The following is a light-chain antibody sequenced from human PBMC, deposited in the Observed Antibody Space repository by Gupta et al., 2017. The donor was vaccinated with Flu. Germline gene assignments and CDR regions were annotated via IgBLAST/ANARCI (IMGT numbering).Light chain of an antibody. Sequence: SLSASVGDRVTITCRASQSISSYLNWYQQKPGKAPELLIYAASRLQSGVPSRFSGSGAETDFTLTISSLQPEDFATYYCQQSYNNPRKLTFGQGTRLEIK. V-gene: IGKV1-39*01. CDR2: AAS. J-gene: IGKJ5*01. CDR3: QQSYNNPRKLT. CDR1: QSISSY.